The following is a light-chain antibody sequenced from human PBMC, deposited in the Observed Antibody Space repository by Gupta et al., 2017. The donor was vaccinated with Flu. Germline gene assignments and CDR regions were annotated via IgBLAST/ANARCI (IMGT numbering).Light chain of an antibody. CDR3: CSYAGSFTYV. CDR1: SSDVGSYNY. V-gene: IGLV2-23*01. J-gene: IGLJ1*01. Sequence: SITISCTGTSSDVGSYNYVSWYQQQSGKAPRLMISEAIKRPSDVSNRFSGSKSGNTASLTISGLQAEDEADYFCCSYAGSFTYVFGTGTRV. CDR2: EAI.